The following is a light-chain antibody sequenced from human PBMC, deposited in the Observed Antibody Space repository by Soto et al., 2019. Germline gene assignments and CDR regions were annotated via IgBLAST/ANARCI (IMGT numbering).Light chain of an antibody. CDR3: AAWDDSLNGVV. J-gene: IGLJ2*01. Sequence: QSVLTQAPSASGTPGQRVTISCSGSSSNIGSNTVNWYQLLPGTAPKLLIYPNNDRPSGVPDRFSGSKSGTSASLAISGLQSEDEADYYCAAWDDSLNGVVFGGGTKLTVL. V-gene: IGLV1-44*01. CDR2: PNN. CDR1: SSNIGSNT.